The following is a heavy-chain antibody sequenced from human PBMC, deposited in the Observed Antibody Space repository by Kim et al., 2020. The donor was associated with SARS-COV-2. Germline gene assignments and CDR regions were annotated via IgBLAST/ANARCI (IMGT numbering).Heavy chain of an antibody. Sequence: GGSLRLSCAASGFTFSNYAMSWVRQAPGKGLEWVSAISGSGGSTYYADSVKGRFTISRDDSKNTLYLQMNSLRAEDTAVYHCAKMEQWLVPYFDYWGQGALVTVSS. CDR1: GFTFSNYA. CDR3: AKMEQWLVPYFDY. CDR2: ISGSGGST. D-gene: IGHD6-19*01. J-gene: IGHJ4*02. V-gene: IGHV3-23*01.